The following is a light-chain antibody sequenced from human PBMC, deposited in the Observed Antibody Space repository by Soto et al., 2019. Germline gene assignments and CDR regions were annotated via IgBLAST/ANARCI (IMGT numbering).Light chain of an antibody. CDR1: QSLSSSY. CDR3: KHYDNPVYT. V-gene: IGKV3-20*01. J-gene: IGKJ2*01. CDR2: SAS. Sequence: EIVLTQSPGTLSLSPGERATLSCRTSQSLSSSYLAWYQQKPGQAPRLLIYSASSRATGIPDRFSGSGSGTDFPPTINRRGPKVFAVYSGKHYDNPVYTFGRGPGWRSN.